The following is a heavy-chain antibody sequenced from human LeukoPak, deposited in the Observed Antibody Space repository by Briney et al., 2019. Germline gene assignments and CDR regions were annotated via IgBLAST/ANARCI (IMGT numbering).Heavy chain of an antibody. Sequence: PGGSLRLSCAASGFTFSSDGMNWVRQAPGKGLEWVSTITSGGDSTYYADSMKGRFTISRDNSENTLYLQMNSLRAEDTAVYYCAKEFALSSGSVLYIWFDPWGQGTLVTVSS. CDR1: GFTFSSDG. D-gene: IGHD3-22*01. V-gene: IGHV3-23*01. CDR3: AKEFALSSGSVLYIWFDP. CDR2: ITSGGDST. J-gene: IGHJ5*02.